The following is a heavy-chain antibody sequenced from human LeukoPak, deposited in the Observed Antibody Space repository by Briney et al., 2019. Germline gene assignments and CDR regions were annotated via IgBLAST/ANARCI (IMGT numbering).Heavy chain of an antibody. CDR3: ARGGSGRWNWFDP. D-gene: IGHD6-19*01. V-gene: IGHV1-46*01. Sequence: ASVKVSCKASGYTFTNYYIHWVRQAPGQGPEWVGIINPGGGGTKYAPQFQGRVTMTRDTSTSTVYMELSSLRSEDAAMYYCARGGSGRWNWFDPWGQGTLVTVSS. CDR2: INPGGGGT. CDR1: GYTFTNYY. J-gene: IGHJ5*02.